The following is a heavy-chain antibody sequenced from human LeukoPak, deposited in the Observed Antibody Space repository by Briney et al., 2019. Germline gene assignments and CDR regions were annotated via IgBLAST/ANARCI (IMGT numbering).Heavy chain of an antibody. Sequence: GASVKVSCKASGYTFTSYDINSVRQATGQGLEWMGWIIPIFGTANYAQKFQARVTITADESTSTAYMELSSLRSEYTAVYYCARARPPIWGQGTMVTVSS. CDR3: ARARPPI. J-gene: IGHJ3*02. V-gene: IGHV1-69*13. CDR1: GYTFTSYD. CDR2: IIPIFGTA.